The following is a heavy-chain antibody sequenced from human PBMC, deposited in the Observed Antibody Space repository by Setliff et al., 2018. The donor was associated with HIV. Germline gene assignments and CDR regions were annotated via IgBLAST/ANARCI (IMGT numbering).Heavy chain of an antibody. Sequence: PSETLSLTCAVSGGSISDDKWWDWVRQPPGKGLEWIGEIYHTGRTNYDSSLKSRVTMSVDKTKNEFSLKMTSVTAADTAVYYCTRAPGGGKDYFAYWVPETLLVTVSS. D-gene: IGHD3-16*01. CDR3: TRAPGGGKDYFAY. V-gene: IGHV4-4*02. J-gene: IGHJ4*03. CDR1: GGSISDDKW. CDR2: IYHTGRT.